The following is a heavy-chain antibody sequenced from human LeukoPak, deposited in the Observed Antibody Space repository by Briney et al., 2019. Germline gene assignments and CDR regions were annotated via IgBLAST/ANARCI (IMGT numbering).Heavy chain of an antibody. V-gene: IGHV4-4*07. CDR2: TSSSGNT. CDR3: ARGYCSGGSCYSYYYYNYMDV. CDR1: GDSISYFY. D-gene: IGHD2-15*01. Sequence: SETLSLTCSVSGDSISYFYWSWIRQAAGKGLEWIGRTSSSGNTDYNASLKSRVTMSVDTSKNQFSLKLSSVTAADTAVYYCARGYCSGGSCYSYYYYNYMDVWGEGTTVTVSS. J-gene: IGHJ6*03.